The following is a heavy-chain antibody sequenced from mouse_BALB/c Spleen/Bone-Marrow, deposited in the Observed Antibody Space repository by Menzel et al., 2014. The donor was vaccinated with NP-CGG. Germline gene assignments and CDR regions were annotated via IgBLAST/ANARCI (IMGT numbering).Heavy chain of an antibody. Sequence: VQLQEAGAEVVKPGGPVKLSCTDSGFNIKKTYMDWGKQRPEKGLEGVGRIDPANGNTKYDPKFQGKATITADTSSNTAYLQLSSLTSEDTAVYYCARYSYGSRGYYFDYWGQGTTLTVSS. CDR2: IDPANGNT. CDR1: GFNIKKTY. V-gene: IGHV14-3*02. CDR3: ARYSYGSRGYYFDY. D-gene: IGHD1-1*01. J-gene: IGHJ2*01.